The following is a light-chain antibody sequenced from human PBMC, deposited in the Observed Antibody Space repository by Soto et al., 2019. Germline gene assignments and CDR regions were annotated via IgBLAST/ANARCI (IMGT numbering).Light chain of an antibody. CDR3: QQYGNSPIT. J-gene: IGKJ5*01. V-gene: IGKV3-15*01. CDR1: QSVSSN. CDR2: GAS. Sequence: EIVMTQSLATLSVSPGERATISCSASQSVSSNLAWYQQKPGQAPRLLIYGASTRATGIPARFSGTGSGTDFTLTISRLEPEDFAVFYCQQYGNSPITFGQGTRLEIK.